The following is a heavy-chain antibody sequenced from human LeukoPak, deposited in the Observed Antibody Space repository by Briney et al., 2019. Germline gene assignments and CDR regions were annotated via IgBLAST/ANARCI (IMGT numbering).Heavy chain of an antibody. CDR2: INPNSGGT. CDR3: ARCRQQLVPDYYMDV. D-gene: IGHD6-13*01. Sequence: ASVKVSCKASGYTFTGYYMHWVRQAPGQGLEWMGWINPNSGGTNYAQKFQGRVTMTRDTSISTAYMELSRLRSDDTAVYYCARCRQQLVPDYYMDVWGKGTTVTVSS. V-gene: IGHV1-2*02. CDR1: GYTFTGYY. J-gene: IGHJ6*03.